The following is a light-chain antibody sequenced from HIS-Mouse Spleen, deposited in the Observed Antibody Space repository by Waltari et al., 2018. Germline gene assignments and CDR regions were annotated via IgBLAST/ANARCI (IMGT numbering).Light chain of an antibody. J-gene: IGLJ2*01. CDR1: SRRSYY. V-gene: IGLV3-19*01. Sequence: SSELTQDPAVSVALGQTVRITCQGDSRRSYYASWYQQKQGQAPVLVIYGKNNRPSGIPDRFSGSSSGNTASLTITGAQAEDEADYYCNSRDSSGNHLYVVFGGGTKLTVL. CDR3: NSRDSSGNHLYVV. CDR2: GKN.